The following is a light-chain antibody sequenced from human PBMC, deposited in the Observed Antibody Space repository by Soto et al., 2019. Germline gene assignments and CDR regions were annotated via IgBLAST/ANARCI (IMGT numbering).Light chain of an antibody. CDR3: QHFDNIH. CDR2: DAS. Sequence: DIQMTQSPSSLSASVGDRVTITCQASQDIRNHLNWYQQKPGKAPKLLIYDASNLETGVPSRFSGSGSGTDFTFTISSLQPEDIATYYCQHFDNIHFGQGTKLEIK. V-gene: IGKV1-33*01. CDR1: QDIRNH. J-gene: IGKJ2*01.